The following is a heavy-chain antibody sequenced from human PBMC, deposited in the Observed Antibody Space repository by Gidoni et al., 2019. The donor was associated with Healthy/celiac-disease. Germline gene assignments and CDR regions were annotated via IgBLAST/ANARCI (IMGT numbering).Heavy chain of an antibody. Sequence: EVQLLESGGGLVQPGRSLNLSCPASGFTFRGSAMHWVRQASGKGLEWVGRIRSKANSYATAYAASVKGRFTIYRDDSKNTAYLQMNSLKTEDTAVYYCTRHRPSDYWGQGTLVTVSS. J-gene: IGHJ4*02. CDR3: TRHRPSDY. CDR2: IRSKANSYAT. CDR1: GFTFRGSA. V-gene: IGHV3-73*02.